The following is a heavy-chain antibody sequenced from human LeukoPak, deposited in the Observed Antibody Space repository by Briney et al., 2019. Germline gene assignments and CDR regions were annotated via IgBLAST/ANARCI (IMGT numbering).Heavy chain of an antibody. CDR1: GFTFSSYW. CDR3: ARAIVGAPAFDY. J-gene: IGHJ4*02. CDR2: INTDGSST. D-gene: IGHD1-26*01. V-gene: IGHV3-74*01. Sequence: GGSLRLSCAASGFTFSSYWMHWVRQAPGKGLVWVSRINTDGSSTSYADSVKGRFTISRDSAKNTLYLQMNSLRAEDTAVYYCARAIVGAPAFDYWGQGTLVTVSS.